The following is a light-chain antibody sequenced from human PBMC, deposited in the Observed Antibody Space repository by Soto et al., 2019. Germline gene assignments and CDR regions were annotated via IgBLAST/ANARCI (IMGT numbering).Light chain of an antibody. Sequence: DIQMTQSPSTLSASVGDRFTITCRASQSLSGWLAWYQQKPGKAPNLLIYDTSTLKSGVPSRFSGSGSGTDFTLTISSLQPEDFATYYCQQYNSYSRTFGQGTKVDI. CDR3: QQYNSYSRT. J-gene: IGKJ1*01. V-gene: IGKV1-5*01. CDR2: DTS. CDR1: QSLSGW.